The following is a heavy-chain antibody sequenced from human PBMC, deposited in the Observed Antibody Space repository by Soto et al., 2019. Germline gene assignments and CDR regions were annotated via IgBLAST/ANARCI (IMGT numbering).Heavy chain of an antibody. CDR1: GYSISSSNW. CDR2: IYYSGTT. J-gene: IGHJ4*02. Sequence: SETLSLTCAVSGYSISSSNWWGWIRQPPGKGLEWIGYIYYSGTTYYNPSLKSRVTMSIDTSKAQISLNLTSVTAADSAVYYCASAFGGWPPDSWGPGTLVTVSS. V-gene: IGHV4-28*01. D-gene: IGHD6-19*01. CDR3: ASAFGGWPPDS.